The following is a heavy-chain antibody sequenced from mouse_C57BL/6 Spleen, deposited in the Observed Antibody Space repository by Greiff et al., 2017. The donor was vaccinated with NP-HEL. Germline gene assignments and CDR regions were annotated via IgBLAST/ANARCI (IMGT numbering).Heavy chain of an antibody. J-gene: IGHJ2*01. V-gene: IGHV5-6*01. CDR2: ISSGGSYT. CDR3: ARQGGNNYFDY. Sequence: EVQRVESGGDLVKPGGSLKLSCAASGFTFSSYGMSWVRQTPDKRLEWVATISSGGSYTYYPDSVKGRFTISRDNAKNTLYLQMSSLKSEDTAMYYCARQGGNNYFDYWGQGTTLTVSS. D-gene: IGHD2-1*01. CDR1: GFTFSSYG.